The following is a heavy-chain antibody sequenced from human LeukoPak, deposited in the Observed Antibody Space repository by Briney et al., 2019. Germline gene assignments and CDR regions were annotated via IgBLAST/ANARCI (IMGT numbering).Heavy chain of an antibody. CDR3: ARVYKAYIAVAGYYFDY. CDR2: INHSGST. D-gene: IGHD6-19*01. CDR1: GGSFSGYY. V-gene: IGHV4-34*01. Sequence: SETLSLTCAVYGGSFSGYYWSWIRQPPGKGLEWIGEINHSGSTNYNPSLKSRVTISVDTSKNQFSLKLSSVTAADTAVYYCARVYKAYIAVAGYYFDYWGQGTLVTVFS. J-gene: IGHJ4*02.